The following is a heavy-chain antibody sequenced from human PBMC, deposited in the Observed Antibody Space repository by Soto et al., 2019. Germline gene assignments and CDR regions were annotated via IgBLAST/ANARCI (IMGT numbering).Heavy chain of an antibody. CDR1: GFTVSSNY. CDR2: IFTGGTT. D-gene: IGHD4-4*01. CDR3: ARDYSYYSYYGMDV. Sequence: GGSLRLSCAASGFTVSSNYMSWVRQAPEKGLEWVSVIFTGGTTSYADSVKGRFTISKDDSKNTLYLQMNSLRAEDTAVYYCARDYSYYSYYGMDVWGQGTTVTVPS. J-gene: IGHJ6*02. V-gene: IGHV3-53*01.